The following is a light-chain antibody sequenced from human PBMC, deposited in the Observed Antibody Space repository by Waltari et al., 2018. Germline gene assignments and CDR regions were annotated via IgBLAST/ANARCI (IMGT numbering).Light chain of an antibody. CDR3: QQSDSLPLT. J-gene: IGKJ4*01. CDR1: QTINKY. V-gene: IGKV1-39*01. CDR2: VVS. Sequence: DIQMTQSPSSLSASVGYRVTITCRARQTINKYLNWYQQKPGKAPKVLISVVSYLHTGVPSRCSGSGSGTDFTLTISSLQPEDFATYYCQQSDSLPLTFGGGTKVEIK.